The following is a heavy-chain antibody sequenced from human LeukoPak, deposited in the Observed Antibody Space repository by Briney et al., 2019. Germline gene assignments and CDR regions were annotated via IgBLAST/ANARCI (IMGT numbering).Heavy chain of an antibody. CDR3: ARDLNTYYYDSSGYEGAFDI. CDR1: GYTFTSYY. Sequence: ASVKVSCKASGYTFTSYYMHWVRQAPGQGLEWMGIINPSGGSTSYAQKFQGRVTMTRDMSTSTVYMELSSLRSEDTAVYYCARDLNTYYYDSSGYEGAFDIWGQGTMVTVSS. CDR2: INPSGGST. D-gene: IGHD3-22*01. V-gene: IGHV1-46*01. J-gene: IGHJ3*02.